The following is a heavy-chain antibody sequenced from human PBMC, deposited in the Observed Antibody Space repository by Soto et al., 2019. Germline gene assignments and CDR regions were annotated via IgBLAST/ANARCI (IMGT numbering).Heavy chain of an antibody. V-gene: IGHV3-64D*06. Sequence: GGSLRLSCSASGFSFSSSVLHWVRQAPGEGLQYVSAISSGGGSTYYGDSVKGRFTVSRDNSKNTLYLQMSSLRPDDTAVYYCLKPYDYWGQGT. CDR2: ISSGGGST. CDR3: LKPYDY. CDR1: GFSFSSSV. J-gene: IGHJ4*02.